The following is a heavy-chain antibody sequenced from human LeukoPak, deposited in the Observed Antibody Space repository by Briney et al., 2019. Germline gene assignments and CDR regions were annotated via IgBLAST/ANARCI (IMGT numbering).Heavy chain of an antibody. Sequence: SETLSLTCTVSGGSISSSTDYWGWIRQPPGKGLEWIANIYYSGSTYYNPSLKSRVTISVDTSKNQFSLKLSSVTAADTAVYYCGGLIRPGWFDPWGQGTLVTVSS. D-gene: IGHD1-14*01. CDR3: GGLIRPGWFDP. V-gene: IGHV4-39*01. CDR1: GGSISSSTDY. CDR2: IYYSGST. J-gene: IGHJ5*02.